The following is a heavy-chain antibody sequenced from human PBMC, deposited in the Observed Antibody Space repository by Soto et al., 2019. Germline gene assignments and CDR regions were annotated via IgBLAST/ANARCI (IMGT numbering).Heavy chain of an antibody. CDR1: GFTFSSYG. CDR3: ARVEVGATNFFSYYYGMDV. Sequence: GGSLRLSCAASGFTFSSYGMHWVRQAQGKGLEWVAVIWYDGSNKYYADSVKGRFTISRDNSKNTLYLQMNSLRAEDTAVYYCARVEVGATNFFSYYYGMDVWGQGTTVTAP. CDR2: IWYDGSNK. V-gene: IGHV3-33*01. J-gene: IGHJ6*02. D-gene: IGHD1-26*01.